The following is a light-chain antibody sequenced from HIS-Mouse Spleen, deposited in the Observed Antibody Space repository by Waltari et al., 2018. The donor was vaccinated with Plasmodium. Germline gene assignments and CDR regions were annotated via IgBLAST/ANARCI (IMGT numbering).Light chain of an antibody. CDR2: GNS. CDR1: CPNIGAGYA. V-gene: IGLV1-40*01. CDR3: QSYDSSLSGSWV. J-gene: IGLJ3*02. Sequence: QSVLTQPPSVSGAPGQRVTFPCPGCCPNIGAGYAVPLSQLLPGTAPKLLIDGNSNRPSGVPDRFSGSKSGTSASLAITGLQAEDEADYYCQSYDSSLSGSWVFGGGTKLTVL.